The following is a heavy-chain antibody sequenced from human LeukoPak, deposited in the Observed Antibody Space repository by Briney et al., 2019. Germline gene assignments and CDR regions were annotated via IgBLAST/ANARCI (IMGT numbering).Heavy chain of an antibody. CDR2: IIPIFGTA. J-gene: IGHJ3*02. Sequence: AASVKVSCKASGDTFSNYAIGWVRKAPGQGLEWMGGIIPIFGTANYPEKFQDRVTITADESTTTAYMELSSLRSDDTAVYYCARTGDSSGYYYPYAYDIWGQGTMVTVSS. D-gene: IGHD3-22*01. V-gene: IGHV1-69*13. CDR1: GDTFSNYA. CDR3: ARTGDSSGYYYPYAYDI.